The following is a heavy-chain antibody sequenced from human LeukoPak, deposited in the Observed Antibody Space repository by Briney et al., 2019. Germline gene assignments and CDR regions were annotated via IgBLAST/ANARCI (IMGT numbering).Heavy chain of an antibody. J-gene: IGHJ6*03. D-gene: IGHD3-3*01. V-gene: IGHV3-30*03. CDR2: ISYDGGNK. CDR1: GFTLSSHG. CDR3: ARDQSARDYYYMDV. Sequence: GRSLRLSCVAPGFTLSSHGIHWVRQAPGKGLEWVAVISYDGGNKFYADSVRGRFTVSRDNSKNTLYLEMNNLRAEDTAVYYCARDQSARDYYYMDVWGKGTTVTVSS.